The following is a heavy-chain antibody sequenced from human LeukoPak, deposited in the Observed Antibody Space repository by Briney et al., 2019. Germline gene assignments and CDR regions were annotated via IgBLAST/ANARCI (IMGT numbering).Heavy chain of an antibody. Sequence: PSETLSLTCTVSGGSINNYYWNWIRQPPGKGLEWIGYFYCSGSTNYNPSLKSRVTMSVDTSKTHFSLKLSSLTAADTAVYYCARSPGYYDGSGYYSGDFDYWGQGTLVTVSS. V-gene: IGHV4-59*01. CDR3: ARSPGYYDGSGYYSGDFDY. J-gene: IGHJ4*02. CDR1: GGSINNYY. D-gene: IGHD3-22*01. CDR2: FYCSGST.